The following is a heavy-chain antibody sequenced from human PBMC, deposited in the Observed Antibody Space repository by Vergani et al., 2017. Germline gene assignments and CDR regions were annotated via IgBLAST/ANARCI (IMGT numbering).Heavy chain of an antibody. V-gene: IGHV3-23*04. J-gene: IGHJ3*02. CDR2: ISGSG. CDR1: GFTFSSYA. D-gene: IGHD3-22*01. Sequence: VQLVESGGGVVQPGGSLRLSCAASGFTFSSYAMSWVRQAPEKGLEWVSGISGSGDYADSVKGRFTISRDNSKNTLFLQMNSLRAEDTAVYYCAKEFRSGYYLSDAFDIWGQGTMVTVSS. CDR3: AKEFRSGYYLSDAFDI.